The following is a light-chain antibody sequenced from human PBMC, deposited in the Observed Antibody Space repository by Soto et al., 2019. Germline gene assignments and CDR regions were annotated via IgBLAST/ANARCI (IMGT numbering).Light chain of an antibody. CDR1: QDISTR. CDR3: QQYDTYSPT. CDR2: DAS. V-gene: IGKV1-5*01. Sequence: DIQLTQSPSSVSASVGDRVTITCRASQDISTRLAWYQQKPGKAPKLLIYDASSLQSGVPSRFSGSGSGTEFTLTISSLQPDDFATYYCQQYDTYSPTFGQGTKVDIK. J-gene: IGKJ1*01.